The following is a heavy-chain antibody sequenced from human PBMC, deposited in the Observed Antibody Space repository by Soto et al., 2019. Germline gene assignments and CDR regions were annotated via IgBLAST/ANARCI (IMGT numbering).Heavy chain of an antibody. J-gene: IGHJ6*01. CDR1: GGSISSGGYY. D-gene: IGHD1-26*01. Sequence: SETLSLTCTVSGGSISSGGYYWSWIRQHPGKGLEWIGYIYYSGSTYYNPSLKSRVTISVDTSKNQFSLKLSSVTAADTAVYYCARIAVRVGATFVNGMDVWGQGTTVT. CDR2: IYYSGST. V-gene: IGHV4-31*03. CDR3: ARIAVRVGATFVNGMDV.